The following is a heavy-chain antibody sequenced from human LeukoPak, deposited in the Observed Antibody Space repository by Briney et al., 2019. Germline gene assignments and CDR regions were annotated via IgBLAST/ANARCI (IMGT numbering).Heavy chain of an antibody. Sequence: GGSLRLSCVASGFPFRSYALSWVRQAPGKGLEWVSTIGGGGENTYYADSVKGRFTISRDSSKNTVYLHMKSLRAEDTAVYFCSKVLTGSQDYWGQGTLVTVTS. J-gene: IGHJ4*02. CDR1: GFPFRSYA. D-gene: IGHD1-14*01. CDR3: SKVLTGSQDY. CDR2: IGGGGENT. V-gene: IGHV3-23*01.